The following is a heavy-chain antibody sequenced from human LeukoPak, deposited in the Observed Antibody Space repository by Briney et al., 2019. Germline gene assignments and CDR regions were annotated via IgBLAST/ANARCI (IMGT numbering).Heavy chain of an antibody. Sequence: GGSLRLSCAASGFTVSSNYMSWVRRAPGKGLEWVSVIYSGGSTYYADSVKGRFTISRDNSKNTLYLQMNSLRAEDTAVYYCASLYCSSTSCPVDYWGQGTLVTVSS. CDR3: ASLYCSSTSCPVDY. J-gene: IGHJ4*02. D-gene: IGHD2-2*01. CDR2: IYSGGST. CDR1: GFTVSSNY. V-gene: IGHV3-66*01.